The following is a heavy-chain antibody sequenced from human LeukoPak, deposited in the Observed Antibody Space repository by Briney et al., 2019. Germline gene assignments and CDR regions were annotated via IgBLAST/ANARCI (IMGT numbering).Heavy chain of an antibody. J-gene: IGHJ4*02. CDR2: ISFDASNK. D-gene: IGHD2-2*03. V-gene: IGHV3-30*18. CDR1: GFTFSRYG. Sequence: GRSLRLSCAASGFTFSRYGMHWVRQAPGKGLEWVAVISFDASNKYYADSVKGRFTSSRDNSKNTLYLQMDSLRAEDSAVYYCGKDPAMDMFNPTVIDYWGQGTLVIVSS. CDR3: GKDPAMDMFNPTVIDY.